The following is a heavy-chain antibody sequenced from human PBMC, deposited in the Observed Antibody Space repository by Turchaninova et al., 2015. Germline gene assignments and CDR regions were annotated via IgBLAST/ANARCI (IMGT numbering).Heavy chain of an antibody. V-gene: IGHV3-33*01. J-gene: IGHJ6*02. CDR1: GFTFSSYG. Sequence: QVHLVESGGGVVLPGRSRRLCCAESGFTFSSYGMPWVVQAPGKVLEVLAVIGYDGSNKYYADSVKGRFTISRDNSKNTLYLQMNSLRAEDTAVYYCARDEGRFGEFIGYGMDVWGQGTTVTVSS. CDR2: IGYDGSNK. D-gene: IGHD3-10*01. CDR3: ARDEGRFGEFIGYGMDV.